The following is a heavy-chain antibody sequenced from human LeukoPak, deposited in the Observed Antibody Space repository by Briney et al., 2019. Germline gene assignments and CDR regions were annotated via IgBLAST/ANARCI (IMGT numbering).Heavy chain of an antibody. CDR1: GGSFSGYY. Sequence: PSETLSLTCAVYGGSFSGYYWSWLRQPPGKGLKWIGEINHSGSTNYNPSLKSRVTISVDTSKNQFSLKLSSVTAADTAVYYCARDSSSWSYNWFDPWGQGTLVTVSS. V-gene: IGHV4-34*01. CDR3: ARDSSSWSYNWFDP. CDR2: INHSGST. D-gene: IGHD6-13*01. J-gene: IGHJ5*02.